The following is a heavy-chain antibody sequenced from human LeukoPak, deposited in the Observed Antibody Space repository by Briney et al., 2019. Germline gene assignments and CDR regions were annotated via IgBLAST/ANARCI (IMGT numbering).Heavy chain of an antibody. CDR2: ISGSGGST. Sequence: PGASLRLSCAASGFTFSSYAMSWVRQAPGKGLEWVSAISGSGGSTYYADSVKGRFTISGDNSKNTLYLQMDSLRAEDTAVYYCASRHSGYDSVRYWGQGTLVTVSS. CDR1: GFTFSSYA. V-gene: IGHV3-23*01. D-gene: IGHD5-12*01. J-gene: IGHJ4*02. CDR3: ASRHSGYDSVRY.